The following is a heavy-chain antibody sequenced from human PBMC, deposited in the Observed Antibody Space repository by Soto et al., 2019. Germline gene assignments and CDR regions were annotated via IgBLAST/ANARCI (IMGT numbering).Heavy chain of an antibody. J-gene: IGHJ5*02. CDR1: GGSISSGGYY. CDR3: ARGFTMFRGEWYNWFDP. D-gene: IGHD3-10*01. Sequence: QVQLQESGPGLVKPSQTLSLTCTVSGGSISSGGYYWRWIRQHPGKGLQWIGCIDYSGSTYYNPYLKSRVTIEVDTSKNQFSLKLSSVAAADTAVYYCARGFTMFRGEWYNWFDPWGQGTLVTVSS. CDR2: IDYSGST. V-gene: IGHV4-31*03.